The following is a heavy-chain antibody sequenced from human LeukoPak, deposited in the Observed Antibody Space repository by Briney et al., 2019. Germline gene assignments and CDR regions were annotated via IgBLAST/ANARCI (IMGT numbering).Heavy chain of an antibody. CDR3: AKDKSRFLEWLPFDY. CDR1: GFTFSSYG. V-gene: IGHV3-9*01. D-gene: IGHD3-3*01. Sequence: GGSLRLSCAASGFTFSSYGMNWVRQAPGKGLEWVSGISWNSGSIGYADSVKGRFTISRDNAKNSLYLQMNSLRAEDTALYYCAKDKSRFLEWLPFDYWGQGTLVTVSS. CDR2: ISWNSGSI. J-gene: IGHJ4*02.